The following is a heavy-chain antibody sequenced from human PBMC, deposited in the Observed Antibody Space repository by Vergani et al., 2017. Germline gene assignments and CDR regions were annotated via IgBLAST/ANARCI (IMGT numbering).Heavy chain of an antibody. V-gene: IGHV3-23*01. CDR1: GFTFSTYA. CDR2: LTGGGGST. J-gene: IGHJ4*02. Sequence: EVQLLESGGSLKQPGGSVRLSCAASGFTFSTYAMHWVRQAPGKGLEWVSALTGGGGSTYYADSFKGRFIISRDNAKNSLYLQMNSLRAEDTAVYYCARDQDRLPATPRFNYWGQGTLVTVSS. D-gene: IGHD2-2*01. CDR3: ARDQDRLPATPRFNY.